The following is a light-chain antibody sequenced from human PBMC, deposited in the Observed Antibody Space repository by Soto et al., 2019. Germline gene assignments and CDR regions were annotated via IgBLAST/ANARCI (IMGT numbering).Light chain of an antibody. V-gene: IGKV3-15*01. CDR1: QSLNRD. Sequence: IVMTQSPATLSMSPGERATLSCRASQSLNRDLAWYQQKPGQSPRLLIFGASIRATGIPARFSGSGSGTELTLTIGSLQSEDFAVYYCQQYKNWPLFGKGTRLEIK. CDR2: GAS. CDR3: QQYKNWPL. J-gene: IGKJ5*01.